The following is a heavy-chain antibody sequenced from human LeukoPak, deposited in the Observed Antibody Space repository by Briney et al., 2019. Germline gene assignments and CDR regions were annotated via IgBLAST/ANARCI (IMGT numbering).Heavy chain of an antibody. J-gene: IGHJ6*02. D-gene: IGHD1-14*01. V-gene: IGHV3-7*01. CDR1: GFTFSSYG. CDR3: ARALGHNPYAMDV. CDR2: IKQDGSEK. Sequence: GGSLRLSCAASGFTFSSYGMHWVRQAPGKGLEWVANIKQDGSEKYYVDSVKGQFTISRDNAKNSLYLQMNSLRAEDTAVYYCARALGHNPYAMDVWGHGTTVTVSS.